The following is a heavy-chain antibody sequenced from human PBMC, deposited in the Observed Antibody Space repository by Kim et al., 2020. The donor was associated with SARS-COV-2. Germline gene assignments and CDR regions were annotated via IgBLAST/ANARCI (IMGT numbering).Heavy chain of an antibody. Sequence: SETLSLTCAVYGGSFSGYYWSWIRQPPGKGLEWIGEINHSGSTNYNPSLKSRVTISVDTSKNQFSLKLSSVTAADTAVYYCARGPPNDYWGQGTLVTVSS. V-gene: IGHV4-34*01. J-gene: IGHJ4*02. CDR3: ARGPPNDY. CDR1: GGSFSGYY. CDR2: INHSGST.